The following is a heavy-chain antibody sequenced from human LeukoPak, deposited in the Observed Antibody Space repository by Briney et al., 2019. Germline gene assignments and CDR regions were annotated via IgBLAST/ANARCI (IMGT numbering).Heavy chain of an antibody. J-gene: IGHJ4*02. Sequence: GGSLRVSCAASGFTFSSYAMNWIRQAPGKGLEWVSGISGSGGSTYYADSVKGRCTISRDNSKNTLYLQMNRLRAEDTAVYYCAKDPNYYDSSRYQNGYYFDYWGQGTLVTVSS. CDR1: GFTFSSYA. V-gene: IGHV3-23*01. D-gene: IGHD3-22*01. CDR2: ISGSGGST. CDR3: AKDPNYYDSSRYQNGYYFDY.